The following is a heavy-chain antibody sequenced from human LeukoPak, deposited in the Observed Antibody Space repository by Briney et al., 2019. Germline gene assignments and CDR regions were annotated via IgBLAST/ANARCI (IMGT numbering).Heavy chain of an antibody. CDR2: FHNSRTT. J-gene: IGHJ5*02. CDR1: GGSISGYS. V-gene: IGHV4-59*01. CDR3: ARVHLGLSP. D-gene: IGHD3-10*01. Sequence: SETLSPTCSGSGGSISGYSRTWIRQPPGQGLEWIGYFHNSRTTSYNPSLTGRVTISVDTAMDQISLRLNSVTAADTDVYYCARVHLGLSPWGQGTLVTVSS.